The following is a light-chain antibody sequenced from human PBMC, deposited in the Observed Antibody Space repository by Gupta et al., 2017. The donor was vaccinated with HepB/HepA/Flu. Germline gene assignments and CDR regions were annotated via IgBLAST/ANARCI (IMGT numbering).Light chain of an antibody. CDR3: SAWDDSLNGWV. J-gene: IGLJ3*02. V-gene: IGLV1-44*01. CDR1: RSNIGSNT. Sequence: QSVLTQPPSASGTPGQRVTISCSGSRSNIGSNTVNWYQQLPGTAPKLLIYSNNQRPSGVPDRFSGSKSGTAASLAISGLQSEDEADYHCSAWDDSLNGWVFGGGTKLTVV. CDR2: SNN.